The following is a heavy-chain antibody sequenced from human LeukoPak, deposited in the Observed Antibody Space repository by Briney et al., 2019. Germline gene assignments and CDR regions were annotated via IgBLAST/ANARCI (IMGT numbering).Heavy chain of an antibody. V-gene: IGHV4-4*02. Sequence: SETLSLTCAVSGGSINSSNWWSWVRQPPGRGLEWIGKIFHSGSTNYNPSLKSRVTISVDTSKNQFSLKLSSVTAADTAVYYCAREGGYSSGLYSLGYWGQGTLVTVSS. CDR1: GGSINSSNW. CDR3: AREGGYSSGLYSLGY. J-gene: IGHJ4*02. CDR2: IFHSGST. D-gene: IGHD6-19*01.